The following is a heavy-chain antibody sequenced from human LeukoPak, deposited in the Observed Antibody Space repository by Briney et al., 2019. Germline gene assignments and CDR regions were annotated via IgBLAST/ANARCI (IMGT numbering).Heavy chain of an antibody. CDR3: ARDRLLYLDY. D-gene: IGHD2-21*02. Sequence: EWVSYISSSSSTIYYADSVKGRFTISRDNSKNTLYLQINSLRVEDTAVYFCARDRLLYLDYWGQGTPVTVSS. CDR2: ISSSSSTI. J-gene: IGHJ4*02. V-gene: IGHV3-48*01.